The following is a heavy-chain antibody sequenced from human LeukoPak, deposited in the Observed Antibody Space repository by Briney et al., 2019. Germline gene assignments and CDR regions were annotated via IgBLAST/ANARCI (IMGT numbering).Heavy chain of an antibody. J-gene: IGHJ4*02. Sequence: GESLRISCKGSGYSFTSYWISWVRQMPGKGLEWMGIIYPADSDTRYSPSFQGQVTISADKSISTAYLQWSSLKASDTAMYYCARPVTVAGRFYFDYWGQGTLVTVSS. CDR1: GYSFTSYW. V-gene: IGHV5-51*01. CDR2: IYPADSDT. D-gene: IGHD6-19*01. CDR3: ARPVTVAGRFYFDY.